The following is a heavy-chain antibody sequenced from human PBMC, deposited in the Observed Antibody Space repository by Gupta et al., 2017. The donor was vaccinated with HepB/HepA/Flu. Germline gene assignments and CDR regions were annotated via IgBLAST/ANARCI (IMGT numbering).Heavy chain of an antibody. D-gene: IGHD2-2*01. CDR3: ARGPVVVPAAPLENWFDP. Sequence: QVQLVQSGAEVKKPGASVKVSCKASGYTFTSYGISWGRQAPGQGLEWMGWISAYNGNTNYAQKLQGRVTMTTDTSTSTAYMELRSLRSDDTAVYYCARGPVVVPAAPLENWFDPWGQGTLVTVSS. CDR2: ISAYNGNT. J-gene: IGHJ5*02. V-gene: IGHV1-18*01. CDR1: GYTFTSYG.